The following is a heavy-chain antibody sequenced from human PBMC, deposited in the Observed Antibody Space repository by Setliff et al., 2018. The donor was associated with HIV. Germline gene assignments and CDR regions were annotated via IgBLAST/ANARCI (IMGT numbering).Heavy chain of an antibody. J-gene: IGHJ6*03. D-gene: IGHD1-7*01. CDR1: GGTFSSYA. Sequence: SVKVSCKASGGTFSSYATSWVRQAPGQGLEWMGGIIPIFGTANYAQKFQGRVTITADESTSTAYMELSSLRSEDTAVYYCARVTTGTYYYYMDVWGKGTTVTVSS. CDR2: IIPIFGTA. CDR3: ARVTTGTYYYYMDV. V-gene: IGHV1-69*13.